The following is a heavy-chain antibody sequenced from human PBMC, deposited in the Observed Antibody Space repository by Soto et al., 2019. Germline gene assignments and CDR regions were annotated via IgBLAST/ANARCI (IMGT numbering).Heavy chain of an antibody. J-gene: IGHJ6*02. V-gene: IGHV6-1*01. D-gene: IGHD1-26*01. Sequence: SQTLSLTCVISGDSVSSYTSTWNWIRQSPSRGLEWLGRTYYRSKWYNDYAVSVKSRITINPDTSNNQLSLQLNSVTPDDTAVYYCAKEGGNHYYYYAMDVWGQGTTVTVSS. CDR3: AKEGGNHYYYYAMDV. CDR2: TYYRSKWYN. CDR1: GDSVSSYTST.